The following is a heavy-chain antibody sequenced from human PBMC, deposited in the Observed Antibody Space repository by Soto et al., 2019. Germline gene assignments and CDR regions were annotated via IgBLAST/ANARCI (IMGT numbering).Heavy chain of an antibody. CDR2: ISSSSSYI. Sequence: GGSLRLSCAASGFTFSSYSMNWVRQAPGKGLEWVSSISSSSSYIYYADSVKGRFTISRDNAKNSLYLQMNSLRAEDTAVYYCASILDIVVVPAAKAEGPTEDHYYYYGMDVWGQGTTVTVSS. CDR3: ASILDIVVVPAAKAEGPTEDHYYYYGMDV. CDR1: GFTFSSYS. J-gene: IGHJ6*02. V-gene: IGHV3-21*01. D-gene: IGHD2-2*01.